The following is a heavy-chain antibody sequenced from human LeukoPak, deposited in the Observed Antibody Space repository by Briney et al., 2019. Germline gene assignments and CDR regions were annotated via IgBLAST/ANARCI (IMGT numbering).Heavy chain of an antibody. CDR2: IYHSGST. J-gene: IGHJ5*02. D-gene: IGHD2/OR15-2a*01. CDR1: GFTVSSNY. V-gene: IGHV4-38-2*01. Sequence: GSLRLSCAASGFTVSSNYMSWVRQAPGKGLEWVGGIYHSGSTYYNPSLKSRVTMSVGTSKNQFSLNLRSVTAADTAVYYCARANSRLNWFDPWGQGTLVTVSS. CDR3: ARANSRLNWFDP.